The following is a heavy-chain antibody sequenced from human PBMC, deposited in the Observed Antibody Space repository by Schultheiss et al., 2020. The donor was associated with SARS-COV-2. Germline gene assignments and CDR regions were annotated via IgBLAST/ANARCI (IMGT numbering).Heavy chain of an antibody. CDR3: ARQAGYSSGLGFDY. J-gene: IGHJ4*02. CDR2: INHSGST. Sequence: SETLSLTCTVSGGSISSYYWSWIRQPPGKGLEWIGEINHSGSTNYNPSLKSRVTISVDTSKNQFSLMLSSVTATDTAMYYCARQAGYSSGLGFDYWGQGTLVTVSS. CDR1: GGSISSYY. D-gene: IGHD5-18*01. V-gene: IGHV4-59*08.